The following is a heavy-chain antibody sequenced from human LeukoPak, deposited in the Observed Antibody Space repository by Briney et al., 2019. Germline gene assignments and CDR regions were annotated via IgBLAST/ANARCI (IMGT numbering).Heavy chain of an antibody. D-gene: IGHD1-7*01. J-gene: IGHJ6*02. CDR1: GGTFSSYT. Sequence: GASVKVSCKASGGTFSSYTISWVRQAPGQGLEWMGRIIPILGIANYAQKFQGRVTITADKSTSTAYMELSSLRSEDTAVYYCARERLELRGDYYYCYGMDVWGQGTTVTVSS. CDR2: IIPILGIA. V-gene: IGHV1-69*04. CDR3: ARERLELRGDYYYCYGMDV.